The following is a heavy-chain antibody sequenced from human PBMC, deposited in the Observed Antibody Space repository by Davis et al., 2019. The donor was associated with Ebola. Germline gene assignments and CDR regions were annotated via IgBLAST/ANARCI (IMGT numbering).Heavy chain of an antibody. D-gene: IGHD1-26*01. V-gene: IGHV1-46*01. Sequence: ASVKVSCKASGYTFTSYYMHWVRQALGQGLEWMGIINPSGGSTSYAQKFQGRVTMTRNTSINTAYMELSSLRSEDTAVYFCARDSSGVVGANDFDYWGQGTLVTVSS. CDR2: INPSGGST. CDR3: ARDSSGVVGANDFDY. CDR1: GYTFTSYY. J-gene: IGHJ4*02.